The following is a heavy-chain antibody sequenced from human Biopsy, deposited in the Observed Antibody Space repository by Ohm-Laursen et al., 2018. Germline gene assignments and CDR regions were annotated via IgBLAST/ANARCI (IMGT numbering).Heavy chain of an antibody. CDR3: ARHPTGFWFDP. CDR1: GDSISTSTTYY. V-gene: IGHV4-39*01. Sequence: GTLSLTCAVSGDSISTSTTYYWAWLRQPPGKGLEWIGSIYNSETTFYNPSLKSRVAISVDTSTNQFSLKVASVTAADTALYYCARHPTGFWFDPWGHGTLVTVSS. CDR2: IYNSETT. J-gene: IGHJ5*02.